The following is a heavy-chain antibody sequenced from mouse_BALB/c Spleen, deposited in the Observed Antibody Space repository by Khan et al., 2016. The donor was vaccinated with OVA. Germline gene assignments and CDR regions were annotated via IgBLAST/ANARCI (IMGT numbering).Heavy chain of an antibody. D-gene: IGHD1-1*01. CDR2: INPSNGGT. CDR1: GYTFTSGY. CDR3: TRGGYGSPFAY. J-gene: IGHJ3*01. Sequence: VQLQQSGAELVKPGASVKLSCKATGYTFTSGYRNWVKQRPGQGLEWIGEINPSNGGTNVNEKFRSTATQTVDKSSSTAYMEVSSLTAEDSAVYYCTRGGYGSPFAYWGQGTLVTVSA. V-gene: IGHV1S81*02.